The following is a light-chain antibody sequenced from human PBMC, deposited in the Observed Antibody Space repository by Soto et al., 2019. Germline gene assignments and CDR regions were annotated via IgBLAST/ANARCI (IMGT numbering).Light chain of an antibody. Sequence: ENVLTQSPGTLSLSPGEGATLSCRASPSVSSRSLAWYQQRPGQAPRLLIYDASSRATGIPARFSGSGSGTDFTLTISRLEPEDFAVYYCQQYGSSGTFGQGTKVDIK. V-gene: IGKV3-20*01. CDR3: QQYGSSGT. CDR1: PSVSSRS. CDR2: DAS. J-gene: IGKJ1*01.